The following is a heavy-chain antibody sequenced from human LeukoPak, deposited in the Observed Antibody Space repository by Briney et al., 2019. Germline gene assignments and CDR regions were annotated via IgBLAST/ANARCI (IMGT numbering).Heavy chain of an antibody. J-gene: IGHJ4*02. CDR2: IWYDGFNK. D-gene: IGHD7-27*01. CDR3: ARDLGNWGWNDF. CDR1: GFTFSSYV. V-gene: IGHV3-33*01. Sequence: GGSLRLSCAASGFTFSSYVMHWVRQAPGKGLEWVAVIWYDGFNKYYADSVKGRFTVSRDNSKNTLYLQMNSLRAEDTAVYYCARDLGNWGWNDFWGQGTLVTVSS.